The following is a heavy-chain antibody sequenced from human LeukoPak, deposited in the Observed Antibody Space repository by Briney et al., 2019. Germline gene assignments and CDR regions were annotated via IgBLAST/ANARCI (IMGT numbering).Heavy chain of an antibody. Sequence: ASVKVSCKTSGYTFTSYGIIWVRQAPGQGLEWMGWISAYNGNRNYAQKLQGRVTMTTDTYTSTAYMELRSLTSDDTAVYYCARDNYYDSSGYYDYWGQGTLVTVSS. CDR3: ARDNYYDSSGYYDY. V-gene: IGHV1-18*01. CDR2: ISAYNGNR. D-gene: IGHD3-22*01. J-gene: IGHJ4*02. CDR1: GYTFTSYG.